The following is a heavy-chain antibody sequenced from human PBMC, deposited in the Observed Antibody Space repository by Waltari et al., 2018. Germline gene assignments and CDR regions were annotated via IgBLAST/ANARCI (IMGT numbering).Heavy chain of an antibody. J-gene: IGHJ4*02. CDR3: TRDIIAALDY. CDR2: SRSKAYGGTT. D-gene: IGHD6-6*01. V-gene: IGHV3-49*04. CDR1: GFTFGDYA. Sequence: EVQLVESGGGLVQPGRSLRLSCTASGFTFGDYAMSWVRQAPGKGLEWVGFSRSKAYGGTTEYAASVKGRFTISRDDSKSIAYLQMNSLKTEDTAVYYCTRDIIAALDYWGQGTLVTVSS.